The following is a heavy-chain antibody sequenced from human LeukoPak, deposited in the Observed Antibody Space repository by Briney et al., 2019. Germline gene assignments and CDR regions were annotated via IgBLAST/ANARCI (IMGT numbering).Heavy chain of an antibody. CDR1: EFPFSVFA. CDR3: ADYRKPQGLDY. D-gene: IGHD1-14*01. J-gene: IGHJ4*02. V-gene: IGHV3-23*01. CDR2: IDVSGGDT. Sequence: GGSLRLSCEVSEFPFSVFATAWGRGAPGQGLEWVLAIDVSGGDTDYTDSVKGHFTISRDNSKNTVYLQMNSLRVEDTAVYYCADYRKPQGLDYWGQGTLVTVSS.